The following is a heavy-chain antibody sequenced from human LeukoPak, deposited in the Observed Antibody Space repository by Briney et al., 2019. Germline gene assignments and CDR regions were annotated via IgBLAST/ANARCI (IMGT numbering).Heavy chain of an antibody. J-gene: IGHJ6*03. Sequence: AGGSLRLSCAASGFTFDDYAMHWVRQAPGKGLEWVSLISWDGGSTYYADSVKGRFTISRDNSKNSLYLQMNSLRAEDTALYYCAKDGGPWPNYYYYMDVWGKGTTVTVSS. CDR1: GFTFDDYA. CDR3: AKDGGPWPNYYYYMDV. D-gene: IGHD3-16*01. CDR2: ISWDGGST. V-gene: IGHV3-43D*03.